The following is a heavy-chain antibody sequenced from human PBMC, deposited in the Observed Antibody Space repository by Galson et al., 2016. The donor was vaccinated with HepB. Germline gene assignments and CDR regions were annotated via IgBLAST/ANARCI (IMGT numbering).Heavy chain of an antibody. J-gene: IGHJ4*02. V-gene: IGHV3-33*01. CDR1: EFTFSTYG. CDR3: AREMHVAAAAAFDF. Sequence: SLRLSCAASEFTFSTYGMHWVRQAPGKGLEWVALIWHDGSNTYYADSVKGRFTISRDNPKNTLYLQMNSLKGEGTAVYYCAREMHVAAAAAFDFWGRGTLVTVSS. D-gene: IGHD6-13*01. CDR2: IWHDGSNT.